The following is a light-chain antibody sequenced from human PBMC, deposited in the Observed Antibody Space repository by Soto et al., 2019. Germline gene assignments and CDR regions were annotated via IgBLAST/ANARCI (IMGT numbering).Light chain of an antibody. CDR2: GAS. CDR1: QSVSSSY. J-gene: IGKJ1*01. V-gene: IGKV3-20*01. Sequence: EIVFTQSPGTLSLSPGQRATLSCRASQSVSSSYLAWYQQKPGQAPRLLIYGASSRATGIPDRFSGSGSGTDFTLTISRLEPEDFAVYYCQQYGISPWTFGQGTMVDIK. CDR3: QQYGISPWT.